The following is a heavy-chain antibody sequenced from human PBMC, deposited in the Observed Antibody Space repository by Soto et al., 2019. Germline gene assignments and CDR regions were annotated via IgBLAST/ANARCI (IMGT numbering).Heavy chain of an antibody. CDR2: IYYSGST. Sequence: QVQLQESGPGLVNPSPTLSLTCTVSGGSISSGGYYWSWIRQHPGKGLEWIGYIYYSGSTYYNPWLKRRVTIAVDTSKNQFSLKLSSVTAADTAVYYCAGERVTMVRGVILEPYYYYGMDVWGQGTTVTVSS. J-gene: IGHJ6*02. V-gene: IGHV4-31*03. D-gene: IGHD3-10*01. CDR3: AGERVTMVRGVILEPYYYYGMDV. CDR1: GGSISSGGYY.